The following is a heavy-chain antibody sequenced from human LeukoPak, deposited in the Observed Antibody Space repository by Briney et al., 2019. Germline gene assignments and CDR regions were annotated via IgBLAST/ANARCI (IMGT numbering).Heavy chain of an antibody. J-gene: IGHJ4*02. V-gene: IGHV3-30*18. D-gene: IGHD2-2*01. Sequence: PGGSLRLSCAASGFTFSSYGMPWVRQAPGKGLEWVAVISYDGSNKYYADSVKGRFTISRDNSKNTLYLQMNSLRAEDTAVYYCAKSAVGDYWGQGTLVTVSS. CDR3: AKSAVGDY. CDR1: GFTFSSYG. CDR2: ISYDGSNK.